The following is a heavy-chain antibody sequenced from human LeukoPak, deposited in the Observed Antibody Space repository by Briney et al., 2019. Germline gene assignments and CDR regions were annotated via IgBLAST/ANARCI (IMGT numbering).Heavy chain of an antibody. V-gene: IGHV4-59*01. J-gene: IGHJ4*02. Sequence: SSETLSLTCTVSGGSISNYYWSWIRQPPGKGLEWIAFVYYSGSTNYNPSLKSRVTISVDTSKNQFSLKLTSVTAADTAVYYCARSDYTVRLDYWGQGTLVTVSS. D-gene: IGHD1-26*01. CDR2: VYYSGST. CDR3: ARSDYTVRLDY. CDR1: GGSISNYY.